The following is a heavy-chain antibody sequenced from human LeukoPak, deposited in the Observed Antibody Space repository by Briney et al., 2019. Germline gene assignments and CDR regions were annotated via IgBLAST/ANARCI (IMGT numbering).Heavy chain of an antibody. Sequence: PSQTLSLTCSVSGGSISSGGYYWSWIRQPPGKGLGWIGYIYHSGSTYYNPSLKSRVTKSVDRSKNQFSLKLSSVTAADTAVYYCARVWYSNSSENWYFDLWGRGTLVTVSS. V-gene: IGHV4-30-2*01. CDR2: IYHSGST. D-gene: IGHD6-6*01. J-gene: IGHJ2*01. CDR1: GGSISSGGYY. CDR3: ARVWYSNSSENWYFDL.